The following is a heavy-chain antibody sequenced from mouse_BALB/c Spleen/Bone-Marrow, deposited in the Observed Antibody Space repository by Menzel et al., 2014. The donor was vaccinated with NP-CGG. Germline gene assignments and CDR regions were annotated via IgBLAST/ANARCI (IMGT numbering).Heavy chain of an antibody. CDR1: GFDFSGFW. D-gene: IGHD2-3*01. V-gene: IGHV4-1*02. CDR3: ARLGYYGGFAY. J-gene: IGHJ3*01. Sequence: EVMLVESGGGLVQPGGSLKPSCAASGFDFSGFWMGWVRQAPGKGLEWIGEINPDSSMINYTPSLKDRFIISRDNAKNTLYLQMSKVRSEDTALYYCARLGYYGGFAYWGQGTLVTVSA. CDR2: INPDSSMI.